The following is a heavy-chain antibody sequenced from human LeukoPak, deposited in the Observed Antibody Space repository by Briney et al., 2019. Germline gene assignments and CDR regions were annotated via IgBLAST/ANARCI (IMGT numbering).Heavy chain of an antibody. V-gene: IGHV3-74*01. Sequence: GSLRLSCAASGFTFSSYWMHWVRQAPGKGLVWVSRINSDGSSTSYADSVKGRFTISRDNAKNTLYLQMNSLRAEDTAVYYCTRAEVGATPPYVNYWGQGTLVTVSS. CDR1: GFTFSSYW. J-gene: IGHJ4*02. CDR3: TRAEVGATPPYVNY. CDR2: INSDGSST. D-gene: IGHD1-26*01.